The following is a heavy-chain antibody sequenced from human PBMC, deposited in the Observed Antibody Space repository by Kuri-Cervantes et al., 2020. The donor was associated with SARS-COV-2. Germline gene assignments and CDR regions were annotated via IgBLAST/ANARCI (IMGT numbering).Heavy chain of an antibody. CDR3: ARDRGYGGLRYYFDY. Sequence: GESLKISCAASGFTFSDYYMSWIRQAPGKGLEWVSYISSSSSYTNYADSVKGRFTISRDNSKNTLYLQMNSLRAEDTAVYYCARDRGYGGLRYYFDYWGQGTLVTVSS. D-gene: IGHD5-12*01. CDR2: ISSSSSYT. J-gene: IGHJ4*02. CDR1: GFTFSDYY. V-gene: IGHV3-11*06.